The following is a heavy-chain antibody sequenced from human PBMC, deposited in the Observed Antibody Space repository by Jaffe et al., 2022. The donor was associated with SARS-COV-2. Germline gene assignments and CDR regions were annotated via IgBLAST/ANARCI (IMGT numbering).Heavy chain of an antibody. J-gene: IGHJ4*02. Sequence: QVQLVESGGGVVQPGRSLRLSCAASGFTFSSYAMHWVRQAPGKGLEWVAVISYDGSNKYYADSVKGRFTISRDNSKNTLYLQMNSLRAEDTAVYYCARSSLSSGCFDYWGQGTLVTVSS. CDR2: ISYDGSNK. D-gene: IGHD6-19*01. CDR3: ARSSLSSGCFDY. V-gene: IGHV3-30-3*01. CDR1: GFTFSSYA.